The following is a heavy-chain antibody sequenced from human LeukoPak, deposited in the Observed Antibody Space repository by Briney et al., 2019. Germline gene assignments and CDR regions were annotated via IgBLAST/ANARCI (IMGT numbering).Heavy chain of an antibody. J-gene: IGHJ4*02. Sequence: ASVKVSCMASGGTFSSYAISWVRQAPGQGLEWMGGIIPIFGTANYAQKFQGRVTITADESTSTAYMELSSLRSEDTAVYYCARGTPSGYSSGWYYYFDYWGQGTLVTVSS. D-gene: IGHD6-19*01. CDR2: IIPIFGTA. CDR1: GGTFSSYA. V-gene: IGHV1-69*13. CDR3: ARGTPSGYSSGWYYYFDY.